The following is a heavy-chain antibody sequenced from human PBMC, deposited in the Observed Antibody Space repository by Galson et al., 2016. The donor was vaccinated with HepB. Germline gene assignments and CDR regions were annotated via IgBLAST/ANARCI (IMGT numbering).Heavy chain of an antibody. Sequence: SLRLSCAASGFTFDDYAMTWVRQAPGKGLEWVANIKEDGTEKCYADSVKGRFTISRDNARNSLYLQMNSLRAEDTGIYYCAREGLADGSYFDYWGRGTLVTVS. J-gene: IGHJ4*02. CDR1: GFTFDDYA. CDR3: AREGLADGSYFDY. V-gene: IGHV3-7*01. D-gene: IGHD5-24*01. CDR2: IKEDGTEK.